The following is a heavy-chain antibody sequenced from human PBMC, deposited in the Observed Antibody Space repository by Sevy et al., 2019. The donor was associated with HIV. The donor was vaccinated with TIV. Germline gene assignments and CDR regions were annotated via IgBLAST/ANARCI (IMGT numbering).Heavy chain of an antibody. V-gene: IGHV3-53*01. D-gene: IGHD3-3*01. CDR3: ARGRGVFGAVAINWFDP. CDR2: IYSGGST. J-gene: IGHJ5*02. CDR1: GFTVSSSY. Sequence: GGSLRLSCAASGFTVSSSYMTWVRQPPGKGLKWVSVIYSGGSTYYADSVKGRFTISRDNSKNTLYLQMNNLRADDTAVYYCARGRGVFGAVAINWFDPWGQRALVTVSS.